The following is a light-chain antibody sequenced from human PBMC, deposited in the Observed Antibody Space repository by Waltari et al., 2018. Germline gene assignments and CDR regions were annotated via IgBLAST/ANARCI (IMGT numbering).Light chain of an antibody. CDR2: DVS. V-gene: IGLV2-11*01. CDR3: WSYAGTYTFGV. J-gene: IGLJ2*01. Sequence: QSALPQPRSVSGSPGQAVTISCTGTSPDGGAYNFCSWFQQHPGKAPKFMIYDVSKRPSGVPDRFSGSKSGNTASLTISGLQAEDDADYFCWSYAGTYTFGVFGGGTKVTVL. CDR1: SPDGGAYNF.